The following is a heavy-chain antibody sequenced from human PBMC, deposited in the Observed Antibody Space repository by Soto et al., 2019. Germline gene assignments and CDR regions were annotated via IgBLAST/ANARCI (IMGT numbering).Heavy chain of an antibody. V-gene: IGHV4-30-4*08. CDR1: GGSISSNTYY. CDR2: IYYSGST. D-gene: IGHD1-20*01. J-gene: IGHJ6*02. CDR3: ARDRAKWKDYYYYGMDV. Sequence: SETLSLTCTVSGGSISSNTYYWGWIRQPPGKGLEWIGYIYYSGSTYYNPSLKSRLTMSVDTSKNQFSLKLSSVTAADTAVYYCARDRAKWKDYYYYGMDVWGQGTTVTVSS.